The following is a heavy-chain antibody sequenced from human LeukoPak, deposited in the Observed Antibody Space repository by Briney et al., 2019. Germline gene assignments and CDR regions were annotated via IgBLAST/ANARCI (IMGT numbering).Heavy chain of an antibody. CDR2: IYSGGST. V-gene: IGHV3-53*01. J-gene: IGHJ4*02. CDR1: GFTFTTYG. Sequence: GGSLRLSCAASGFTFTTYGLHWVRQAPGKGLEWVSVIYSGGSTYYADSVKGRFTISRDNSKNTLYLHMNSLRAEDTAVYYCARDMTDWGQGTLVTVSS. CDR3: ARDMTD.